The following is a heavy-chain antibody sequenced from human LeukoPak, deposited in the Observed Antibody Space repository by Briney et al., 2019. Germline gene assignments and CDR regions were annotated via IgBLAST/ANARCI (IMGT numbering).Heavy chain of an antibody. D-gene: IGHD6-19*01. V-gene: IGHV4-4*02. CDR2: IYHSGYT. CDR3: AGPLYNSGGYTFDV. J-gene: IGHJ3*01. Sequence: PSGTLSLTCTVSGGSISSRKWWGWVRQPPGKGLEWIGEIYHSGYTNYNPSFKSRVTISEDQSRNQFSLRLTSVTAADTAIYYCAGPLYNSGGYTFDVWGQGTMVSVSS. CDR1: GGSISSRKW.